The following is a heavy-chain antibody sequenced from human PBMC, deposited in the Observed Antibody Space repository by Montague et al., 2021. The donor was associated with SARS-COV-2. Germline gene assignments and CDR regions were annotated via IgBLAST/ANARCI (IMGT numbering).Heavy chain of an antibody. Sequence: SLRLSCAASGFTFGDHGVSWVRQAPGKGLEWVSGINWNGGSTGYADSVKGRFTISRDNAKNSLYMQMNSLRAEDTALYYCARGIVGATVPLDYYYGMDVWGQGTTVTASS. D-gene: IGHD1-26*01. J-gene: IGHJ6*02. CDR3: ARGIVGATVPLDYYYGMDV. CDR2: INWNGGST. CDR1: GFTFGDHG. V-gene: IGHV3-20*04.